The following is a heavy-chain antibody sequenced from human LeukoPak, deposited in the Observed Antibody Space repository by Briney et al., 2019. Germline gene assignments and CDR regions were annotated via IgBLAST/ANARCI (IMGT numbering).Heavy chain of an antibody. Sequence: PGGSLRLSFPASGLTFTIYTMGWVRQPPGKGLGWAFSIRINDDYIYYADSVKGRFTVSRDNAKNSLYLQMNSLRVEDTAVYYCARDRSVLRGVISDYWGQGTLVTVSS. J-gene: IGHJ4*02. V-gene: IGHV3-21*01. CDR2: IRINDDYI. CDR1: GLTFTIYT. D-gene: IGHD3-10*01. CDR3: ARDRSVLRGVISDY.